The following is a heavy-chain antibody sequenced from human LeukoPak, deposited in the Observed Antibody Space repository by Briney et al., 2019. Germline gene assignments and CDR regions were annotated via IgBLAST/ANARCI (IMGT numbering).Heavy chain of an antibody. J-gene: IGHJ4*02. CDR3: NTGGYYFDF. CDR2: IKSRPDGGTI. CDR1: GFTFSNAW. V-gene: IGHV3-15*01. Sequence: GGSLRLSCAGSGFTFSNAWMNWVRRAPGKGLEWVGRIKSRPDGGTIDYAAPVKGRFTISRDDSKNTVYLQMNSLKTEDTAVYYCNTGGYYFDFWGQGTLVTVSS.